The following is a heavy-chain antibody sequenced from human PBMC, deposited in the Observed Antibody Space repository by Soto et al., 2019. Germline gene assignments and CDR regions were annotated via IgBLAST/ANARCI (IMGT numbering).Heavy chain of an antibody. Sequence: PXGSRRLSCAASGVSFSNYTMNWVRQAPGKGLDWLSSISRSSSNIFYAASVKGRFTISRDNSKNTLYLLMNSLSAEDTALYYCAKFHGSGTYYNFPDYWGQGTLVTVSS. J-gene: IGHJ4*02. V-gene: IGHV3-21*04. CDR3: AKFHGSGTYYNFPDY. D-gene: IGHD3-10*01. CDR1: GVSFSNYT. CDR2: ISRSSSNI.